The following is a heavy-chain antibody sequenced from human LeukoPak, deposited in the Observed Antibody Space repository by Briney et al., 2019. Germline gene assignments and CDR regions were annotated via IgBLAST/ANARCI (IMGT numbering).Heavy chain of an antibody. Sequence: ASETLSLTCAVYGGSFSGYYWSWIRQPPGKGLEWIGEINHSGSTNYNPSLKSRVTISVDTSKNQFSLKLSSVTAADTAVYYCASRPRGYSSSWYAHWGQGTLVTVSS. CDR2: INHSGST. CDR1: GGSFSGYY. CDR3: ASRPRGYSSSWYAH. V-gene: IGHV4-34*01. D-gene: IGHD6-13*01. J-gene: IGHJ5*02.